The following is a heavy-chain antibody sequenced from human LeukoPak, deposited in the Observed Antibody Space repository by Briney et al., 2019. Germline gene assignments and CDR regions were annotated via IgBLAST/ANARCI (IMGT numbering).Heavy chain of an antibody. D-gene: IGHD1-26*01. Sequence: ASVKVSCKASGGTFSSYAISWVRQAPGQGLEWMGGIIPIFGTANYAQKFQGRVTITTDESTSTAYMELSSLRSEDTAAYYCAGGGSYHHLRSPLAFDYWGQGTLVTVSS. CDR2: IIPIFGTA. J-gene: IGHJ4*02. V-gene: IGHV1-69*05. CDR1: GGTFSSYA. CDR3: AGGGSYHHLRSPLAFDY.